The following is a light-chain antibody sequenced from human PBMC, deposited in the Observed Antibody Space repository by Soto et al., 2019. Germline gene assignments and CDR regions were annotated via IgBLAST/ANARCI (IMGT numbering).Light chain of an antibody. V-gene: IGLV2-23*01. CDR2: EGS. J-gene: IGLJ1*01. CDR3: CSYAGSSTYV. CDR1: SSDVGAYDY. Sequence: QSALTQPRSVSESPGQSVTISCTGTSSDVGAYDYVSWYQQHPGKAPQLMIYEGSKRPSGVSNRFSGSKSGNTASLTISGLQAEDEADYYCCSYAGSSTYVFGTGTKLTVL.